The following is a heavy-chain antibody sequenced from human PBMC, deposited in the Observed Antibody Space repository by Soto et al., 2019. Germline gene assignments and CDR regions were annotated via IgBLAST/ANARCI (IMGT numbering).Heavy chain of an antibody. CDR3: ARDRISGMDV. Sequence: QVQLQESGPGLVKPSETLSLTCTVSGGSVSSGSYYWSWIRQPPGKGLEWIGYIYYSGSTNYNPSLKSRVTISVDTSKNQFSLKLSSVTAADTAVYYCARDRISGMDVWGQGTTVTVSS. J-gene: IGHJ6*02. D-gene: IGHD3-3*02. CDR1: GGSVSSGSYY. V-gene: IGHV4-61*01. CDR2: IYYSGST.